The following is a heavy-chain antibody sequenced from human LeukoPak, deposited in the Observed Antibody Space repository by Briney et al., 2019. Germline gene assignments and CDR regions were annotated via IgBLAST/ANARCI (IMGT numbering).Heavy chain of an antibody. D-gene: IGHD5/OR15-5a*01. V-gene: IGHV3-64*01. J-gene: IGHJ4*02. CDR3: ANLSPLTLDPLSNIVSSH. CDR2: ITNNGSST. CDR1: GFTFSNYA. Sequence: PGGSLRLSCAASGFTFSNYAMHWVRQAPGKGLEYVSAITNNGSSTYYANSVKGRFTISRDNSKNTLYLQMGSLRAEDTAVYYCANLSPLTLDPLSNIVSSHWGQGTLVTVSS.